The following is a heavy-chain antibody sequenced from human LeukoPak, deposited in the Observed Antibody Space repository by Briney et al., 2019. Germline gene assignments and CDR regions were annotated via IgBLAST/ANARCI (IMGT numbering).Heavy chain of an antibody. CDR2: ISAYNGNT. Sequence: GASVKVSCKASGYTFTSSGISWVRQAPGQGLEWMGWISAYNGNTNYAQKLQGRVTMTTDTSTSTAYMELRSLRSDDPAVYYCARDEFMWFGGYYFDYWGQGTLVTVSS. CDR1: GYTFTSSG. V-gene: IGHV1-18*01. D-gene: IGHD3-10*01. J-gene: IGHJ4*02. CDR3: ARDEFMWFGGYYFDY.